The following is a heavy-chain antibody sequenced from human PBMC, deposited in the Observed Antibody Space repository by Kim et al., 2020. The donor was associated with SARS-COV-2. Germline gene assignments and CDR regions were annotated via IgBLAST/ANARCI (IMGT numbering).Heavy chain of an antibody. V-gene: IGHV4-34*01. CDR1: GGSFSGYY. CDR2: INHSGST. CDR3: ARGTSSSGWYLYYFDY. D-gene: IGHD6-19*01. Sequence: SETLSLTCAVYGGSFSGYYWSWIRQPPGKGLEWIGEINHSGSTNYNPSLKSRVTISVDTSKNQFSLKLSSVTAADTAVYYCARGTSSSGWYLYYFDYWGQGTLVTVSS. J-gene: IGHJ4*02.